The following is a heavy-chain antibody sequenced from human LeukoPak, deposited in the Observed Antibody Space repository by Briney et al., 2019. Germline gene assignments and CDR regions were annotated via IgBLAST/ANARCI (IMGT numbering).Heavy chain of an antibody. Sequence: SVKVSCAASGYTFTSYYMHWVRQAPGQGLEWMGVINASGGSTSYAQTLQGRVTMTRDTSTSTVYMELSSLRSEDTAVYYCARDPSYDSSGPPLFYYYYGMDVWGQGTTVTASS. CDR2: INASGGST. D-gene: IGHD3-22*01. CDR3: ARDPSYDSSGPPLFYYYYGMDV. J-gene: IGHJ6*02. CDR1: GYTFTSYY. V-gene: IGHV1-46*04.